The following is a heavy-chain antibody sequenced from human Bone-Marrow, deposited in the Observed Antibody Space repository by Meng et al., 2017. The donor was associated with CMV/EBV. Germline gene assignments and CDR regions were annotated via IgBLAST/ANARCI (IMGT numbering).Heavy chain of an antibody. CDR2: INPTSGGT. CDR1: GYSFTGYY. CDR3: ARDRRMLSGGDCSDY. Sequence: ASVKVSCKASGYSFTGYYMHWVRQAPGQGLEWMGWINPTSGGTNHAQKFQGRVTMTRDTSISTAYMELSRLRSDDTAVYYCARDRRMLSGGDCSDYWGQGTLVTVSS. J-gene: IGHJ4*02. V-gene: IGHV1-2*02. D-gene: IGHD2-21*01.